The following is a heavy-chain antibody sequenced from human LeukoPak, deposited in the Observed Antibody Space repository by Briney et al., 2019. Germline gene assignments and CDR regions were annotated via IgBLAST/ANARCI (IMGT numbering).Heavy chain of an antibody. CDR2: INPNSGGT. CDR1: GYTFTGYY. CDR3: AREPPRGSSGTIFLEYFQH. V-gene: IGHV1-2*02. Sequence: ASVTVSCKASGYTFTGYYMHWVRQAPGQGLEWMGWINPNSGGTNYAQKFQGRVTMTRDTSISTAYMELSRLRSDDTAVYYCAREPPRGSSGTIFLEYFQHWGQGTLVTVSS. D-gene: IGHD1-14*01. J-gene: IGHJ1*01.